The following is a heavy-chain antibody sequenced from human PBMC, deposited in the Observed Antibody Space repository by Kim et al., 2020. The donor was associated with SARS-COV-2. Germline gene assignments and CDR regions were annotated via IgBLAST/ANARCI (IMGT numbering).Heavy chain of an antibody. V-gene: IGHV3-9*01. CDR2: LSGNSGVI. D-gene: IGHD6-6*01. CDR1: GFTFGDFS. CDR3: AKDLVSSSFRAFHI. Sequence: GGSLRLSCAASGFTFGDFSMHWVRQVPGKGLEWVSGLSGNSGVIGYADSVKGRFTISRHNAENSLYLQMNSLRAEDTAFYYCAKDLVSSSFRAFHIWGQGTRVTVSS. J-gene: IGHJ3*02.